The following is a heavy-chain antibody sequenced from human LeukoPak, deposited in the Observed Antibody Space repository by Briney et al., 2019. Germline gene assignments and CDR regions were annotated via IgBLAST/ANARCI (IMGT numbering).Heavy chain of an antibody. CDR3: ARLVYANDAFDI. CDR1: GGSFSGYY. J-gene: IGHJ3*02. CDR2: INHSGST. D-gene: IGHD2-8*01. V-gene: IGHV4-34*01. Sequence: KPSETLSLTCAVYGGSFSGYYWSWIRQPPGKGLEWIGEINHSGSTNYNPSLKSRVTISVDTSKNQFSLKLSSVTAADTAVYYCARLVYANDAFDIWGQGTMVTVSS.